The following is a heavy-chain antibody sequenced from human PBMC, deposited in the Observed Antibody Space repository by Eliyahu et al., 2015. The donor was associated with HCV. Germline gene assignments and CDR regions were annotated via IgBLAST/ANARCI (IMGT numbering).Heavy chain of an antibody. Sequence: EVQLVESGGGLVKPGGSLRLSCAASGFTFSSYSMNWVRQAPGKGLEWVASISSSSNYIYYADSVKGRFTISRDNAKKSLYLQMSSLRAEDTAVYYCARDMYYFDYWGQGTLVTVSS. CDR3: ARDMYYFDY. CDR2: ISSSSNYI. D-gene: IGHD3-10*02. CDR1: GFTFSSYS. J-gene: IGHJ4*02. V-gene: IGHV3-21*01.